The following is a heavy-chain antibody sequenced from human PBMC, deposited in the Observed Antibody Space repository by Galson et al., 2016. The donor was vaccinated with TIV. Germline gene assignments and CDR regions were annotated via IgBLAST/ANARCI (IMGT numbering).Heavy chain of an antibody. CDR3: ARELHCSGRDY. J-gene: IGHJ4*02. CDR2: IKQDGSEK. D-gene: IGHD2-15*01. V-gene: IGHV3-7*01. Sequence: SLRLSCAASGFTFSGSWMSWVRQAPGKGLEWVANIKQDGSEKYYVNSVKGRFTISRDNAKDSVYLQMNSLRAEDTAVYYCARELHCSGRDYWGQGTLVTVSS. CDR1: GFTFSGSW.